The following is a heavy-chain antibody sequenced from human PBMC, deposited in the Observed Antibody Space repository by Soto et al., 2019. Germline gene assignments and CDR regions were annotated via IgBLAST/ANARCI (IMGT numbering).Heavy chain of an antibody. J-gene: IGHJ4*02. CDR1: GGTFYTYT. D-gene: IGHD5-18*01. CDR3: ARIPRYSFPTSDDLDS. CDR2: ITPIYPTT. V-gene: IGHV1-69*13. Sequence: SVEVSCKASGGTFYTYTFSWVRQAPGQGLEWMGSITPIYPTTNYAEKFQGRLTVTADGSTNTAYMELNSLTSDDTAVYYCARIPRYSFPTSDDLDSWGQGTLVTLSS.